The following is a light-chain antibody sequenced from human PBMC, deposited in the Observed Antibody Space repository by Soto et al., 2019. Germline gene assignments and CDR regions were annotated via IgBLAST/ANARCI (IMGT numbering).Light chain of an antibody. CDR1: SSDVGDYNY. CDR2: EVR. V-gene: IGLV2-14*01. Sequence: QSALTQPASVSGSPGQSITISCTGTSSDVGDYNYVSWYQQHPGKAPKLIIYEVRNRPSGVSNRFSGSKSGNTASLTISGLQAGDEADYYCCSYTSTSARVFGTGTKVAVL. J-gene: IGLJ1*01. CDR3: CSYTSTSARV.